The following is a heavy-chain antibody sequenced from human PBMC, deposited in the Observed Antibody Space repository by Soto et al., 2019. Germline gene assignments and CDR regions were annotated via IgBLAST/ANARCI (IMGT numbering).Heavy chain of an antibody. CDR2: IKSKTDDGTT. CDR1: GFTFSNAW. D-gene: IGHD2-2*01. Sequence: GSLRLSCTVSGFTFSNAWMTWVRQAPGKGLEWVGRIKSKTDDGTTDYAAPVKGRFTISRDDSRNTLYLQMNSLKTEDTAVYYCTTDSSSWAYYYYYGMDVWGQGTTVTVSS. V-gene: IGHV3-15*01. CDR3: TTDSSSWAYYYYYGMDV. J-gene: IGHJ6*02.